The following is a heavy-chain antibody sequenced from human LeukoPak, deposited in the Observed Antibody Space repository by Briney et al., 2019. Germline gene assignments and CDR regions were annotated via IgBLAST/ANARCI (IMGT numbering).Heavy chain of an antibody. D-gene: IGHD3-3*01. CDR2: IYSGGST. CDR3: ARDRGFLEWLLPYYFDY. J-gene: IGHJ4*02. Sequence: PGGSLRLSCAASGFTVSSNYMSWVRQAPGKGLEWVSVIYSGGSTYYADSVKGRFTISRDNSKNTLYLQMNSLRAEDTAVYYCARDRGFLEWLLPYYFDYWGQGTLVTVSS. V-gene: IGHV3-66*02. CDR1: GFTVSSNY.